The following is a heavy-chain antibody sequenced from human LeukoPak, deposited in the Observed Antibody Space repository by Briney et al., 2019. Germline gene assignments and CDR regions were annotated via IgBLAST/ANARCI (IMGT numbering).Heavy chain of an antibody. CDR1: GGSYSSYV. D-gene: IGHD3-16*01. Sequence: SVKVSCKASGGSYSSYVINWVRQAPGQGLEWMGGIITVFGTAKQAQKFQGRVTITADESTSTAHMEMSSLRSEDTAMYYCATAMGLRRSDAFDMWGQGTMVTVSS. CDR2: IITVFGTA. CDR3: ATAMGLRRSDAFDM. J-gene: IGHJ3*02. V-gene: IGHV1-69*01.